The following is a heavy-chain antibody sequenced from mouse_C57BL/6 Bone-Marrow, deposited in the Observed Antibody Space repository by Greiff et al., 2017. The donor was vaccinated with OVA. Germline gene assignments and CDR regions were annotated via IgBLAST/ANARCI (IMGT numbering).Heavy chain of an antibody. CDR3: ARWGSNHYYAMDY. CDR1: GYTFTSYW. J-gene: IGHJ4*01. D-gene: IGHD2-5*01. V-gene: IGHV1-53*01. Sequence: QVQLQQLGTELVKPGASVKLSCKASGYTFTSYWMHWVKQRPGQGLEWIGNINPSNGGTNYNEKFKSKATLTVDKSSSTAYMQLSSLTSEDSAVYYCARWGSNHYYAMDYWGQGTSVTVSS. CDR2: INPSNGGT.